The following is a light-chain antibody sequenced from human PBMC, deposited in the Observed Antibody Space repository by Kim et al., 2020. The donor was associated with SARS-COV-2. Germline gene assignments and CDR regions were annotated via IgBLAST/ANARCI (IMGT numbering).Light chain of an antibody. V-gene: IGKV1-33*01. CDR3: QQYDNLPYT. CDR2: DAS. J-gene: IGKJ2*01. CDR1: QDISNY. Sequence: DIQMTQSPSSLSASVGDRVTITCQASQDISNYLNWYQQKPGKAPKLLIYDASNLETGVPSRFNGSGSGTDFTFTISSLQPEDIATYYCQQYDNLPYTFGQGTKLEI.